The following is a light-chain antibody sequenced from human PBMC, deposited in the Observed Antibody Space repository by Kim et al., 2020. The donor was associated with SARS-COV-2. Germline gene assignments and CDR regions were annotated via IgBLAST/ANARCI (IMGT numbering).Light chain of an antibody. CDR1: HNIASY. V-gene: IGKV1-39*01. CDR3: QQSYSAPFT. J-gene: IGKJ3*01. Sequence: ASVGDSVTIACRTSHNIASYLNWYQQRPGQAPKLLIYAPSTLASGAPSRFTASGSGTDFTLTIDSVQREDFATYFCQQSYSAPFTFGPGTKVDIK. CDR2: APS.